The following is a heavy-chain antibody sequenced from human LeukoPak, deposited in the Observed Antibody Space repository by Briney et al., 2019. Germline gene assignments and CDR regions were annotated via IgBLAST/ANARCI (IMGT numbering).Heavy chain of an antibody. D-gene: IGHD3-10*01. CDR1: RFTFSSYW. Sequence: PGGSLRLSCAASRFTFSSYWMTWVRQAPGRGLEWVANIKEDGSETYYVDSVKGRFTISRDNAKNSLYLQMNSLRAEDTAVYYCARDSYYYGSGSYFFDYWGQGTLVTVSS. J-gene: IGHJ4*02. V-gene: IGHV3-7*01. CDR2: IKEDGSET. CDR3: ARDSYYYGSGSYFFDY.